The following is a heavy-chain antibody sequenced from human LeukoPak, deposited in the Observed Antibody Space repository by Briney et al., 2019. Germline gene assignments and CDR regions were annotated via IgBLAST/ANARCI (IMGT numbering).Heavy chain of an antibody. CDR3: ARVAKFDWLFHFDC. CDR2: IYTSGST. V-gene: IGHV4-61*02. CDR1: GDSISLSFYY. J-gene: IGHJ4*02. D-gene: IGHD3-9*01. Sequence: MPSETLSLTCSVSGDSISLSFYYWSWIRQPAGKGLEWIGRIYTSGSTNYNPSLKSRVTISVDTSKNQFSLRLSSVTAADTAVYYCARVAKFDWLFHFDCWGQGTLVTVSS.